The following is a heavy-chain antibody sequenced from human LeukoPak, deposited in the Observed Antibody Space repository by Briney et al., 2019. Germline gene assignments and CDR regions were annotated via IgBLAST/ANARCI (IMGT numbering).Heavy chain of an antibody. J-gene: IGHJ6*03. V-gene: IGHV4-59*01. Sequence: SETLSLTCTVSGGPISSYYWSWIRQPPGKGLEWIGYIYYSGSTNYNPSLKSRVTISVDTSKNQFSLKLSSVTAADTAVYYCARGLAQYYYYYMDVWGKGITVTVSS. CDR2: IYYSGST. CDR1: GGPISSYY. CDR3: ARGLAQYYYYYMDV.